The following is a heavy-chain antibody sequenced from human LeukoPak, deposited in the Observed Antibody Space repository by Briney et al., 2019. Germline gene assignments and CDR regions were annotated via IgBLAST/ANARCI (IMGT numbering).Heavy chain of an antibody. CDR3: ARAAHPAYYYYGMDV. D-gene: IGHD6-6*01. CDR1: GFTFTIYT. CDR2: ISSTGNNI. J-gene: IGHJ6*02. V-gene: IGHV3-21*01. Sequence: GGSLRLSCAASGFTFTIYTMNWVRQAPGRGLEWVSSISSTGNNIYYADSVKGRFTISRDNAKNSLYLQMNSLRAEDTAVYYCARAAHPAYYYYGMDVWGQGTTVTVSS.